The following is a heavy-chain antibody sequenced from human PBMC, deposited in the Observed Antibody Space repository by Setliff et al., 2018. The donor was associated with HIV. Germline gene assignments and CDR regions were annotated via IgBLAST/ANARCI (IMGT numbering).Heavy chain of an antibody. J-gene: IGHJ6*02. CDR3: ARVGHSSSYHYYGMDV. V-gene: IGHV1-69*05. Sequence: ASVKVSCKTSGGTFSSYGISWVRQAPGQGLEWMGGIIPMFGTGFYAQKFQGRVTITTDESRSTAYLELSSLSSEDTAVFYCARVGHSSSYHYYGMDVWCQGTTVTVS. CDR1: GGTFSSYG. D-gene: IGHD6-13*01. CDR2: IIPMFGTG.